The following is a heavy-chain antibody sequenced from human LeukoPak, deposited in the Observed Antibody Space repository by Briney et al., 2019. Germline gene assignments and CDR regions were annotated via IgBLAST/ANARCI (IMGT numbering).Heavy chain of an antibody. CDR3: ARGPAAMGNPTDWFDP. Sequence: ASVKVSCKASGGTFSSYAISWVRQAPGQGLEWMGGIIPIFGTANYAQKFQGRVTITADKSTSTVYMELSSLRSEDTAVYYCARGPAAMGNPTDWFDPWGQGTPVTVSS. J-gene: IGHJ5*02. CDR1: GGTFSSYA. V-gene: IGHV1-69*06. D-gene: IGHD2-2*01. CDR2: IIPIFGTA.